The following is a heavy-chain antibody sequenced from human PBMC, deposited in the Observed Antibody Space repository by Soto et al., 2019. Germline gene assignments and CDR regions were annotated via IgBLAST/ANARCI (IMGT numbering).Heavy chain of an antibody. J-gene: IGHJ5*02. V-gene: IGHV4-30-2*01. CDR2: IYHSGST. CDR3: ARALWGPAGHINWFDP. D-gene: IGHD2-2*01. CDR1: GGSISSGGYS. Sequence: PSETLSLTCAVSGGSISSGGYSWSWIRQPPGKGLEWIGYIYHSGSTNYNPSLKSRVTISVDTSKNQFSLKLSSVTAADTAVYYCARALWGPAGHINWFDPWGQGTLVTV.